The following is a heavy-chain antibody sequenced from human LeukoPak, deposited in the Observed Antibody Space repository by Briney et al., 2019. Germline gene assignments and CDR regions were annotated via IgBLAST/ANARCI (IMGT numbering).Heavy chain of an antibody. J-gene: IGHJ3*02. D-gene: IGHD1-14*01. CDR2: INTDGSST. CDR1: GFTFSSYW. Sequence: QPGGSLRLSCAASGFTFSSYWMHWVRQAPGKGLVWVSRINTDGSSTSYADSVKGRFTISRDNAKNTLYLQMNSLRAEDTAVYYCARELNVYSLSSAFDIWGQGTMVTVSS. V-gene: IGHV3-74*01. CDR3: ARELNVYSLSSAFDI.